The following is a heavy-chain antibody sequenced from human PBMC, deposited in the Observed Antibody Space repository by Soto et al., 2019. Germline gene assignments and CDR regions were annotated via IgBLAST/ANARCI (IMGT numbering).Heavy chain of an antibody. CDR1: GFTFRSYG. J-gene: IGHJ4*02. Sequence: GGSLRLSCAASGFTFRSYGMHWVRQAPGKGLEWVAVISYDGSNKYYAESVKGRFTNSRDNSKNTLYLQMNSLRAEDTAVYYCAKIGIPDYDDSSDYAYWGQGTLVTVSS. CDR2: ISYDGSNK. D-gene: IGHD3-22*01. CDR3: AKIGIPDYDDSSDYAY. V-gene: IGHV3-30*18.